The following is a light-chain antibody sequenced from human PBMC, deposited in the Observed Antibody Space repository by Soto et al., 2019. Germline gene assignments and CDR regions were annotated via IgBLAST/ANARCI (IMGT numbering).Light chain of an antibody. J-gene: IGKJ1*01. Sequence: DIQMTHSPSSLSASVGDRVTITCRASQSISSYLNWYQQKPGKAPKLLIYAASSLQSGVPSRFSGSGSGTDFTLTISSLQPEDFATYYCQQSYSTLWGFGQGTKWISN. CDR2: AAS. V-gene: IGKV1-39*01. CDR3: QQSYSTLWG. CDR1: QSISSY.